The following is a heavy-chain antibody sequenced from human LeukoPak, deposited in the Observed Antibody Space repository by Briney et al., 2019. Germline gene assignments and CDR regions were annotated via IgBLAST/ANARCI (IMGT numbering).Heavy chain of an antibody. Sequence: SETLSLTCTVSGGSISSYYWSWIRQPPGKGLECIGEINHSGSTNYNPSLKSRVTISVDTSKNQFSLKLSSVTAADTAVYYCARARYYDSSGYFDYWGQGTLVTVSS. V-gene: IGHV4-34*09. CDR3: ARARYYDSSGYFDY. CDR2: INHSGST. CDR1: GGSISSYY. J-gene: IGHJ4*02. D-gene: IGHD3-22*01.